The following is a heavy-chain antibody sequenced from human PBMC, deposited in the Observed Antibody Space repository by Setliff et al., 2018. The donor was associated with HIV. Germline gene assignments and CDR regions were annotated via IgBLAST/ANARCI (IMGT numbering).Heavy chain of an antibody. J-gene: IGHJ6*03. Sequence: SVKVSCKASGGTFSSYGVNWVRQAPGQGLEWMGGIFPFFGSANYAQKFQGRVTITADVSTSTIYMELSSLTSEDTAVYYCARGADGDYRYYMDVWGRGTTVTVYS. D-gene: IGHD4-17*01. CDR1: GGTFSSYG. V-gene: IGHV1-69*13. CDR2: IFPFFGSA. CDR3: ARGADGDYRYYMDV.